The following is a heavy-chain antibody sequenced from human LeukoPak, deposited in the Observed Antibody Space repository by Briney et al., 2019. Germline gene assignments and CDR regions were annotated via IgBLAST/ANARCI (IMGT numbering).Heavy chain of an antibody. J-gene: IGHJ4*02. D-gene: IGHD3-9*01. CDR2: ISGSGGST. Sequence: GGSLRPSCAASGFTFSSYAMSWVRQAPGKGLEWVSAISGSGGSTYYADSVKGRFTISRDNSKNTLYLQMNSLRAEDTAVYYCAKASGYDILTGHLDYWGQGTLVTVSS. V-gene: IGHV3-23*01. CDR1: GFTFSSYA. CDR3: AKASGYDILTGHLDY.